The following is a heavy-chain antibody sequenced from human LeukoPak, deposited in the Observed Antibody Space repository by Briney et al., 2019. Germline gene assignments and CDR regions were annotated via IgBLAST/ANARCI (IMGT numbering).Heavy chain of an antibody. J-gene: IGHJ4*02. CDR3: ARDGDGVKFALFDH. Sequence: PGGSLRLSCVATGIRFSGSGMHWVRQAPGKGLEWVTLISNDARQTYYGDSVKGRFTISRDNSKNTVYLQMNSLRAEDTAVYYCARDGDGVKFALFDHWGQGTLVTVSS. CDR1: GIRFSGSG. V-gene: IGHV3-33*05. D-gene: IGHD3-10*01. CDR2: ISNDARQT.